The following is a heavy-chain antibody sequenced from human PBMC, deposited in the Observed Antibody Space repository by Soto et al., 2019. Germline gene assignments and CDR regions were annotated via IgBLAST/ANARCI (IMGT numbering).Heavy chain of an antibody. CDR3: AITGAGYYIV. D-gene: IGHD3-3*01. J-gene: IGHJ4*02. CDR2: IFSADNT. Sequence: GGSLRLSCAASGFTVSSSYLSWVRQAPGKGLEWVSVIFSADNTHYADSVKGRFTISRDNSKNTVFLQMNSLRAEDTAVYYCAITGAGYYIVWGQGTPVTVSS. CDR1: GFTVSSSY. V-gene: IGHV3-53*01.